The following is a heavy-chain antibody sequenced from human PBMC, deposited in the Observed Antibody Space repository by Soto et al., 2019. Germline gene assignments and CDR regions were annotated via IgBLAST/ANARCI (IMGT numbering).Heavy chain of an antibody. V-gene: IGHV4-59*01. CDR2: FYYTGST. CDR1: GGSISSYY. Sequence: PSETLSLTCTVSGGSISSYYWSWIRQPPGKGLEWIGFFYYTGSTNYNPSLKSRVTISVDTSKNQFSLKLSSVTAADTAVYYCARTRVGRTYGMDVWGQGTTVTVSS. J-gene: IGHJ6*02. D-gene: IGHD1-26*01. CDR3: ARTRVGRTYGMDV.